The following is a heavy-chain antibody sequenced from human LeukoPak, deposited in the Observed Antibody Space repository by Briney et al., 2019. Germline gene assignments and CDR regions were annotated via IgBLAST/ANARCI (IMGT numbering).Heavy chain of an antibody. V-gene: IGHV3-23*01. Sequence: GGSLRLSCAASGFTFSSYAMSWVRQAPGKGLEWVSAISGSGGSTHYADSVKGRFTISRDNSKNTLYLQMNSLRAEDTAVYYCAKVPLVVPAAVHRGYYYYYYGMDVWGQGTTVTVSS. CDR1: GFTFSSYA. CDR2: ISGSGGST. CDR3: AKVPLVVPAAVHRGYYYYYYGMDV. J-gene: IGHJ6*02. D-gene: IGHD2-2*01.